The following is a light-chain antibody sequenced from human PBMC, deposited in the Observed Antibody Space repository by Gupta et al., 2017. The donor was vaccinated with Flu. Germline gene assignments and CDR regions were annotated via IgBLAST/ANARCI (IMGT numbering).Light chain of an antibody. J-gene: IGLJ3*02. CDR3: QAWCTGVRV. CDR1: SGVSTDG. V-gene: IGLV4-69*01. CDR2: VNSDGSH. Sequence: VKITCTLSSGVSTDGMEWHQQLPENGARFLMKVNSDGSHTKGDGIPDRFSGSSSGADRYPTISTLQSEDEADYFCQAWCTGVRVFGGGTKVTVL.